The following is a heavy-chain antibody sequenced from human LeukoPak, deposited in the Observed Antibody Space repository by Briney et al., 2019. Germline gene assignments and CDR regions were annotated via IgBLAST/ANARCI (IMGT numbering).Heavy chain of an antibody. Sequence: SQTLSLTCAISGDSVSSNSAAWNWIRQSPSRGLEWLGRTYYRSKWHNDYAVSAKSRITINPDTSKNQFSLQLNSVTPEDTAVCYCARDPYCGGDCYPAGFQHWGQGTLVTVSS. CDR3: ARDPYCGGDCYPAGFQH. CDR2: TYYRSKWHN. J-gene: IGHJ1*01. D-gene: IGHD2-21*01. V-gene: IGHV6-1*01. CDR1: GDSVSSNSAA.